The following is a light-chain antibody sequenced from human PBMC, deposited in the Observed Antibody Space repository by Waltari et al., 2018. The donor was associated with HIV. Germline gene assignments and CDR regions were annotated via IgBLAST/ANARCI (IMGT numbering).Light chain of an antibody. CDR3: AVWDDTLKGL. Sequence: QSMLAQTPSVSGTPGQRVIISCSGGSANIGKNIVNWYQQFPGTAPNLVIYVDTQRPSGVPDRFSGSKSGTSASLAISGLQSEDEADYYCAVWDDTLKGLFGGGTKLTV. CDR2: VDT. J-gene: IGLJ2*01. CDR1: SANIGKNI. V-gene: IGLV1-44*01.